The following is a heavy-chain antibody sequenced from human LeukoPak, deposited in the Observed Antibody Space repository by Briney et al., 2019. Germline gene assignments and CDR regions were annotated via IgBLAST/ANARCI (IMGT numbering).Heavy chain of an antibody. V-gene: IGHV1-2*06. CDR1: GYTFTGYY. J-gene: IGHJ5*02. Sequence: GASVKVSCKAAGYTFTGYYMFWVRQAPGQGIEWMGRINPNSGGTNYAQKFQGRVTMTRYTSISTAYMELSRLRSDDTAVYYCARGYCSGGSCYSVENWFDPWGQGTLVTVSS. CDR2: INPNSGGT. CDR3: ARGYCSGGSCYSVENWFDP. D-gene: IGHD2-15*01.